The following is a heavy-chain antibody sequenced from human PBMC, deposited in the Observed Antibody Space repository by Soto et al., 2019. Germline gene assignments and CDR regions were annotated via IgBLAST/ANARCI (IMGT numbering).Heavy chain of an antibody. CDR1: GGTFSSYA. CDR2: IIPIFGTA. Sequence: QVQLVQSGAEVKKPGSSVKVSCKASGGTFSSYAISWVRQAPGQGLEWMGGIIPIFGTANYAQKFQGRVTITADESTSRAYMERSSRRSEDTAVYYCARAYYSSGWYVGGWFDPWGQGTLVTVSS. V-gene: IGHV1-69*12. CDR3: ARAYYSSGWYVGGWFDP. D-gene: IGHD6-19*01. J-gene: IGHJ5*02.